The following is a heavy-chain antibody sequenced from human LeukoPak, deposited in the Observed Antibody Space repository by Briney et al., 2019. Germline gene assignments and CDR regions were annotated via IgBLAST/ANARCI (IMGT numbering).Heavy chain of an antibody. CDR3: ARMKVYYDFWSGYSRDAFDI. Sequence: SETLSLTCTVSGGSISSHYWSWIRQPPGEGLEWIGYIYYSGSTNYNPSLKSRVTISVDTSKNQFSLKLSSVTAADTAVYYCARMKVYYDFWSGYSRDAFDIWGQGTMVTVSS. J-gene: IGHJ3*02. D-gene: IGHD3-3*01. CDR1: GGSISSHY. V-gene: IGHV4-59*11. CDR2: IYYSGST.